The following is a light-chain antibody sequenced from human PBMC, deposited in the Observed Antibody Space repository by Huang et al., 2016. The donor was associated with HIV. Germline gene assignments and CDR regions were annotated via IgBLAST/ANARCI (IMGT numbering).Light chain of an antibody. CDR3: QQYNNWPPVT. J-gene: IGKJ2*01. Sequence: EVVMTQSPATLSVSPGERATLSCRASQSVSSNLAWYQQKPGQAPRLLIYGASTRATGITARFRGSGSVTEFTLTISSLQSEDFAVYYCQQYNNWPPVTFGQGTKLEIK. CDR2: GAS. CDR1: QSVSSN. V-gene: IGKV3D-15*01.